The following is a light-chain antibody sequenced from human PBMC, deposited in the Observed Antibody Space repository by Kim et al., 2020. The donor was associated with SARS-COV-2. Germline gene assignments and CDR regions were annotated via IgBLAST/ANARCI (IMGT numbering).Light chain of an antibody. V-gene: IGLV3-1*01. J-gene: IGLJ3*02. CDR1: GDKC. CDR3: QAWDSSTGV. CDR2: GDC. Sequence: GDKCFWLLQAEPGPSPWGGLYGDCRAPPGIPERFLGSNSGNTATLTISGTQAMDEADYYCQAWDSSTGVFGGGTQLTVL.